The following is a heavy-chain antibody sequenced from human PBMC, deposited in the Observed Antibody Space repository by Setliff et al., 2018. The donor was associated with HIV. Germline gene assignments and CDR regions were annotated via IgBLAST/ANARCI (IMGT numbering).Heavy chain of an antibody. CDR1: GYSFTNYW. Sequence: GESLKISCKGSGYSFTNYWIGWVRQMPGKGLEWMGIISPDDSDTRYSPSFQGQVTISADKSISTAYLQWSSLKASETAMYYCASGRKKNYDLFSGYYRILGVDFDYWGQGTLVTVSS. CDR3: ASGRKKNYDLFSGYYRILGVDFDY. CDR2: ISPDDSDT. J-gene: IGHJ4*02. D-gene: IGHD3-3*01. V-gene: IGHV5-51*01.